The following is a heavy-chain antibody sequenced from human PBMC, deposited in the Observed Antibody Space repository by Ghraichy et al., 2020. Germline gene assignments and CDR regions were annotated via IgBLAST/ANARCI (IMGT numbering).Heavy chain of an antibody. CDR3: ARDPPGSKVGHNWFDP. Sequence: GGSLRLSCAASGFTFSSYSMNWVRQAPGKGLEWVSSISSSSSYIYYADSVKGRFTISRDNAKNSLYLQMNSLRAEDTAVYYCARDPPGSKVGHNWFDPWGQGTLVTVSS. CDR2: ISSSSSYI. D-gene: IGHD4-23*01. CDR1: GFTFSSYS. V-gene: IGHV3-21*01. J-gene: IGHJ5*02.